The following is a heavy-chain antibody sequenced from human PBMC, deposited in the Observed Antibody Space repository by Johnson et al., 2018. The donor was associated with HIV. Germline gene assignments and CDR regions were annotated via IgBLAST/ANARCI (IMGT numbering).Heavy chain of an antibody. V-gene: IGHV3-15*01. Sequence: EVQLVESGGGLVKPGGSLRLSCAASGFTFSNAWMNWVRQAPGKGLEWVGRIKSKTDGGTTDYAAPVKGRFTISRDDSKNTLYLQMNSLKTEDTAVYYCTNPDTAMATGAFDIWGQGTMVTVSS. CDR3: TNPDTAMATGAFDI. CDR2: IKSKTDGGTT. CDR1: GFTFSNAW. D-gene: IGHD5-18*01. J-gene: IGHJ3*02.